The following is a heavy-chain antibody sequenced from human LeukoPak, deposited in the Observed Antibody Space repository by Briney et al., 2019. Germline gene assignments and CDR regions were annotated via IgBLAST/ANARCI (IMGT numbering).Heavy chain of an antibody. CDR2: IKQDGSEK. V-gene: IGHV3-7*01. D-gene: IGHD3-16*01. Sequence: SGGSLRLFCAASGFTFRSYWMSWVRQATGKGLEWVANIKQDGSEKYYVDSVKGRFTISRDNAKNSLYLQMNSLRAEDTAVYYCGRALGGGPLDYWGQGTLVTVSS. CDR3: GRALGGGPLDY. CDR1: GFTFRSYW. J-gene: IGHJ4*02.